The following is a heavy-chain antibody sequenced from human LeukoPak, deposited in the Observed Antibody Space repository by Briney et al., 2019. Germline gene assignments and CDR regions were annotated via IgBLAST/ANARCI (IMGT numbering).Heavy chain of an antibody. D-gene: IGHD6-19*01. J-gene: IGHJ4*02. CDR1: GFSFGGYG. V-gene: IGHV3-33*01. Sequence: PGGSLRLSCAASGFSFGGYGMHWVRQAPGKGLEWVAVIWYDGSDKYYGDSVKGRFSVSRDNSENRLYLQMNGLRAEDTAVYYCARDLVKYSSGLDYWGQGTLVTVSS. CDR2: IWYDGSDK. CDR3: ARDLVKYSSGLDY.